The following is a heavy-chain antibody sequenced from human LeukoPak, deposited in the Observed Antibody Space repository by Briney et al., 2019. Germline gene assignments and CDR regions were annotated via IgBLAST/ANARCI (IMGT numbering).Heavy chain of an antibody. D-gene: IGHD5-24*01. CDR1: GFMFSDYW. V-gene: IGHV3-7*04. Sequence: GGSLRLSCAASGFMFSDYWMSWVHQAPGKGLEWVANIKQGGSEKYYVDSVKGRFTISRDNAKNSLYLQTNSLRAEDTAVYYCARVRGGYYFDYWGQGTLVTVSS. CDR2: IKQGGSEK. J-gene: IGHJ4*02. CDR3: ARVRGGYYFDY.